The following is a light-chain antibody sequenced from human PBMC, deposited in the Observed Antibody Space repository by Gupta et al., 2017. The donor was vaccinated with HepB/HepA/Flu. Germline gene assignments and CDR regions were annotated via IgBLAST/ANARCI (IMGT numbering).Light chain of an antibody. CDR3: QQYNNWPLT. CDR1: QSVSSN. Sequence: EIVMTQSPATLSVSPRERATLSCRASQSVSSNLAWYQQKPGQALRLLIYGASTRATGIPDRFSGSGSGTEFTLTISSLQSEDFAFYFCQQYNNWPLTFGGGTKVEIK. V-gene: IGKV3-15*01. CDR2: GAS. J-gene: IGKJ4*01.